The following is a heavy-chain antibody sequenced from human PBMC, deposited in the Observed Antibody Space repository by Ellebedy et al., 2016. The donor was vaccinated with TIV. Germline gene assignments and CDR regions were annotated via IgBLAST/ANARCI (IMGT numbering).Heavy chain of an antibody. CDR1: GYTLSGYG. CDR2: IISYSGNT. D-gene: IGHD4-11*01. J-gene: IGHJ5*02. Sequence: AASVKVSCKTSGYTLSGYGITWVRQAHGQGLQWMGWIISYSGNTKYAQKFQGRVTMTTDTSTNTAYMELRSLRSDDTAIYYCARLSSYSHYDWFDPWGQGTLVTVSS. CDR3: ARLSSYSHYDWFDP. V-gene: IGHV1-18*04.